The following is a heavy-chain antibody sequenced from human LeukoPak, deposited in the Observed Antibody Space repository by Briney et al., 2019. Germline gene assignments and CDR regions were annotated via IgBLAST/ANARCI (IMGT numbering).Heavy chain of an antibody. V-gene: IGHV3-30-3*01. CDR2: ISYDGSNK. D-gene: IGHD3-10*01. CDR1: GFTFSSYA. J-gene: IGHJ4*02. Sequence: PGGSLRLSCAASGFTFSSYAMHWVRQAPGKGLEWVAVISYDGSNKYYADSVKGRFTISRDNSKNTLYLQMNSLRVEDTAVYYCARDFEPYGSGSYYIYYWGQGTLVTVSS. CDR3: ARDFEPYGSGSYYIYY.